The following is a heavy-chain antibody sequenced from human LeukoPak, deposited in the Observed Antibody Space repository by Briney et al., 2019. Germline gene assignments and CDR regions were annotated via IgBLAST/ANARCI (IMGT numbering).Heavy chain of an antibody. CDR2: ITHSGST. J-gene: IGHJ3*02. D-gene: IGHD3-22*01. Sequence: SSETLSLTCAVYGGSFSGYYWSWIRQPPGKGLEWIGEITHSGSTNYNPSLKSRVTISLDTSKNQFSLKLSSVTAADTAVYYCARTYYYDSSGYDAFDIWGQGTMVTVSS. CDR3: ARTYYYDSSGYDAFDI. CDR1: GGSFSGYY. V-gene: IGHV4-34*01.